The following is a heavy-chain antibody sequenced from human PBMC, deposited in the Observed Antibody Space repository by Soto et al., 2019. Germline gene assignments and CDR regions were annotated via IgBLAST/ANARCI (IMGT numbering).Heavy chain of an antibody. V-gene: IGHV3-23*01. CDR1: GFTFSSYA. J-gene: IGHJ4*02. Sequence: EVQLLESGGGLVQPGGSLRLSCAASGFTFSSYAMRWVRQAPGKGLEWVSAISGSGGSTYYADSVKGRFTISRDNSKNTQYLHMNSLRAEDSAVYYCAKVPVTTSDYWGQGTRVTVSS. D-gene: IGHD4-17*01. CDR3: AKVPVTTSDY. CDR2: ISGSGGST.